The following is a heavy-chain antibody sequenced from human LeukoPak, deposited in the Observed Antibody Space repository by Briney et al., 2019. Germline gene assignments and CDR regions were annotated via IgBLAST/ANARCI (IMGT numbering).Heavy chain of an antibody. Sequence: PGGSLRLSCAASGFTFSSYAMHWVRQAPGKGLVWVSRINSDGSSTSYADSVKGRFTISRDNAKNTLYLQMNSLRAEDTAVYYCARVPYYDFWSGYWGPDYWGQGTLVTVSS. D-gene: IGHD3-3*01. V-gene: IGHV3-74*01. CDR2: INSDGSST. J-gene: IGHJ4*02. CDR1: GFTFSSYA. CDR3: ARVPYYDFWSGYWGPDY.